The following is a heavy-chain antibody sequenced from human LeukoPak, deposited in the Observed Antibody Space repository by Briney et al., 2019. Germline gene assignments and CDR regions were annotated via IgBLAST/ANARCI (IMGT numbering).Heavy chain of an antibody. J-gene: IGHJ5*02. V-gene: IGHV2-5*01. CDR2: IYGNDAK. Sequence: SGPTLVNPTQTLSLTCTFCGYLLSTSRVDVGWIRQPPGKALEWLALIYGNDAKRYSPSLKSRLTITKDTSKNQVVLTMTNMDPVDTATYYCAHQYLITQGYCTNGVCSNWFDPWGQGTLVTVSS. CDR3: AHQYLITQGYCTNGVCSNWFDP. CDR1: GYLLSTSRVD. D-gene: IGHD2-8*01.